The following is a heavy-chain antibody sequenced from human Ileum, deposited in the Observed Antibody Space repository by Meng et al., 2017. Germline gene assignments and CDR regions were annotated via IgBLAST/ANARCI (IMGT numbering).Heavy chain of an antibody. CDR1: GVTFSSYS. CDR2: ISSSSSYI. Sequence: QRVECGGGLDNSGGSLTLVCAASGVTFSSYSMNWVRQAPGKGLEWVSSISSSSSYIYYADSVKGRFTISRDNAKNSLYLQMNSLRAEDTAVYYCARDLKNSGSYPYFDYWGQGTLVTVSS. V-gene: IGHV3-21*01. J-gene: IGHJ4*02. D-gene: IGHD1-26*01. CDR3: ARDLKNSGSYPYFDY.